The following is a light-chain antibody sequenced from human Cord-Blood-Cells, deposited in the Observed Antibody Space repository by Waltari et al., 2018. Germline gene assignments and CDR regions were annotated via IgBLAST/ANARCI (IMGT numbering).Light chain of an antibody. CDR1: STDVGSYNA. CDR2: EGS. Sequence: QPALTQPASASGSLGQSTTTSCTRASTDVGSYNAFSWYKHHPGKPPKLMLYEGSKRPSGVSKRFSGSKADNTASLTISGLQAEDEADYYCCSYAGSSTWVFGGGTKLTVL. V-gene: IGLV2-23*01. J-gene: IGLJ3*02. CDR3: CSYAGSSTWV.